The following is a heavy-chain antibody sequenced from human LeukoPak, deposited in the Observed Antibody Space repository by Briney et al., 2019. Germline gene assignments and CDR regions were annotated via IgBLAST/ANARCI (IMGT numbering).Heavy chain of an antibody. Sequence: GGSLRLSCAASGFTFSTYWMSWVRQAPGKGLEWVANIMQDGSEKYYVDSVKGRFTISRDNAKNSLYLQMNSLRAEDTAVYYCERAGYSYGTDYYGMDVWGQGTTVTVSS. CDR1: GFTFSTYW. CDR3: ERAGYSYGTDYYGMDV. D-gene: IGHD5-18*01. V-gene: IGHV3-7*01. J-gene: IGHJ6*02. CDR2: IMQDGSEK.